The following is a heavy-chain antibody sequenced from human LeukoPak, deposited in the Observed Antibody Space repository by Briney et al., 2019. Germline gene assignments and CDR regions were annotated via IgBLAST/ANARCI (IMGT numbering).Heavy chain of an antibody. CDR2: IYYSGST. J-gene: IGHJ4*02. CDR1: GGSISTYF. CDR3: ARHTLYYFDY. Sequence: SETLSLTCTVSGGSISTYFWSWIRQPPGKGLEWIGYIYYSGSTNYNPSLKSRVTISVDTSKNQFSLKLSSVTAADTAVYYCARHTLYYFDYWGQGTLVTVSS. V-gene: IGHV4-59*01.